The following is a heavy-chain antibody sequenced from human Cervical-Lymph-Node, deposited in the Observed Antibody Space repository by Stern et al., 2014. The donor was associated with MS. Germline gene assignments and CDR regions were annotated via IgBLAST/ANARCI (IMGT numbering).Heavy chain of an antibody. J-gene: IGHJ4*02. CDR2: LDWDDDK. CDR1: GFSLNTSGMC. V-gene: IGHV2-70*15. D-gene: IGHD3-22*01. CDR3: ARSRRYYDSTGYYVDN. Sequence: QIPLQESGPALVKPTQTLTLTCNFSGFSLNTSGMCVSWIRQPPGKALEWLARLDWDDDKYYSTSLKTRLTISKDTSKNQVVLTMTNLDPVDTATYYCARSRRYYDSTGYYVDNWGQGTLVTVSS.